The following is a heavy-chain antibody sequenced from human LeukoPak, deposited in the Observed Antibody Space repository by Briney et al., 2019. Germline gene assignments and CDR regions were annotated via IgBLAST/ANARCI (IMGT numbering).Heavy chain of an antibody. CDR1: GGSIRSTTYY. Sequence: PSETLSLTCSVSGGSIRSTTYYWGWIRQPPGKGLEWIGSIYYSGSTYYNPSLKSRVTISVDTSKNQFSLKLSSVTAADTAVYYCARQVTGSYYYYYMDVWGKGTTVTISS. CDR3: ARQVTGSYYYYYMDV. J-gene: IGHJ6*03. D-gene: IGHD3-9*01. CDR2: IYYSGST. V-gene: IGHV4-39*01.